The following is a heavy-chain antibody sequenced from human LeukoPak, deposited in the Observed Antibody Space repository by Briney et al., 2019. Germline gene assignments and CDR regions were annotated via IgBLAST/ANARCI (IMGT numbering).Heavy chain of an antibody. V-gene: IGHV4-59*01. Sequence: SETLSLNCTVSGGSISSYYWSWIRQPPGKGLEWIGYIYYSGSTNYNPSLKSRVTISVDTSKNQFSLKLSSVTAADTAVYYCAREYSSSADAFDIWGQGTMVTVFS. CDR2: IYYSGST. CDR1: GGSISSYY. D-gene: IGHD6-6*01. J-gene: IGHJ3*02. CDR3: AREYSSSADAFDI.